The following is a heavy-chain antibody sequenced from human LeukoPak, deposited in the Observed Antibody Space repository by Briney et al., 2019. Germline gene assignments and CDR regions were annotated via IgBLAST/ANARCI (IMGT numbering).Heavy chain of an antibody. J-gene: IGHJ4*02. D-gene: IGHD2-21*01. CDR2: IYYSGST. V-gene: IGHV4-39*01. CDR3: ARYLHISAPFDV. Sequence: SETLSLTCTVSGGSISSSSYYWGWIRQPPGQGLEWIGSIYYSGSTYYNPSLKSRVTISVDTSKNQFSLKLSSVTAADTAVYYCARYLHISAPFDVWGQGTLVTVSS. CDR1: GGSISSSSYY.